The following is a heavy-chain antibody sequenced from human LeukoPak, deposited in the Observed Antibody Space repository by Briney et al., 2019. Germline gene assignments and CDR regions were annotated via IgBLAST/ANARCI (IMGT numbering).Heavy chain of an antibody. V-gene: IGHV3-48*01. CDR3: ARGGLLLRFLEWSGDDAFDI. Sequence: GGSLRLSCAASGFTFSSYSMNWVRQAPGKGLEWVSCISSSSSTIYYADSVKGRFTISRDNAKNSLYLQMNSLRAEDTAVYYCARGGLLLRFLEWSGDDAFDIWGQGTMVTVSS. CDR2: ISSSSSTI. D-gene: IGHD3-3*01. J-gene: IGHJ3*02. CDR1: GFTFSSYS.